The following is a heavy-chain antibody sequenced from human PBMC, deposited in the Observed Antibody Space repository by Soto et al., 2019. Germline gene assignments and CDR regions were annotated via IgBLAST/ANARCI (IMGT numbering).Heavy chain of an antibody. CDR3: AKAGGAAGTVDYFDY. CDR2: ISGSVGST. CDR1: GFTFSNYA. D-gene: IGHD6-13*01. V-gene: IGHV3-23*01. Sequence: PGGSLRLSCAASGFTFSNYAINWVRQSPGKGLEWVSVISGSVGSTYYADSVKGRFTITRDNSKNTQYLQMNSLRAEDTAVYYCAKAGGAAGTVDYFDYWGQGTLVTVSS. J-gene: IGHJ4*02.